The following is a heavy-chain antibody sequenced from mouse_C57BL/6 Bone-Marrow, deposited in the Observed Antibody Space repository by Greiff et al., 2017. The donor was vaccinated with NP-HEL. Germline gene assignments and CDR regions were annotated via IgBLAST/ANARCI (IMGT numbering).Heavy chain of an antibody. CDR1: GYTFTSYD. J-gene: IGHJ3*01. CDR3: ARGGYYDYGVFAY. CDR2: IYPRDGST. Sequence: QVQLQQSGPELVKPGASVKLSCKASGYTFTSYDINWVRQRPGQGLEWIGWIYPRDGSTKYNEKFKGKATLTVDTSSSTAYMELHSLTSEDSAVYFCARGGYYDYGVFAYWGQGTLVTVSA. V-gene: IGHV1-85*01. D-gene: IGHD2-4*01.